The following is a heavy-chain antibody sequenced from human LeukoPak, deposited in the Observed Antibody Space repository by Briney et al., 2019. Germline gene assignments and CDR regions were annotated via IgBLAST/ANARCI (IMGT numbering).Heavy chain of an antibody. CDR2: IYYSGST. V-gene: IGHV4-39*01. CDR1: GGSISSSSYY. J-gene: IGHJ5*02. D-gene: IGHD1-26*01. CDR3: ARQMADNGSYYPNWFDP. Sequence: PSETLSLTCTVSGGSISSSSYYWGWIRQPPGKGLEWIGSIYYSGSTYYNPSLKSRVTISVDTSKNQFSLKLSSVTAADTAVYYCARQMADNGSYYPNWFDPWGQGTLVTVSS.